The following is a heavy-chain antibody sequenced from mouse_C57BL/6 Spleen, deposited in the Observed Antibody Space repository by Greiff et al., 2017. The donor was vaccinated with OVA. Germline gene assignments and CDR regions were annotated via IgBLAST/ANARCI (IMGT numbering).Heavy chain of an antibody. Sequence: QVQLQQSGAELVRPGSSVKLSCKASGYTFTSYWMHWVKQRPIQGLEWIGNIDPSDSETHYNQKFKDKATLTVDKSSSTAYMQLSSLTSEDSAVYYCARDYGSRKVWFAYWGQGTLVTVSA. D-gene: IGHD1-1*01. V-gene: IGHV1-52*01. J-gene: IGHJ3*01. CDR2: IDPSDSET. CDR1: GYTFTSYW. CDR3: ARDYGSRKVWFAY.